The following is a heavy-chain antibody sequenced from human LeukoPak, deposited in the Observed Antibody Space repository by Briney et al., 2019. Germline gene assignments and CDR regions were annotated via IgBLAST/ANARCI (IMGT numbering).Heavy chain of an antibody. CDR3: ANLYNSGSYFGH. Sequence: PSETLSLTCTVSGDSVSNTNYYWGWIRQPPGKGLVWLGTFYYSGNTYYNPSLKSRVTISVDTSKNPFSLILSSVTAADTAVYYCANLYNSGSYFGHWGQGALITVSS. V-gene: IGHV4-39*01. D-gene: IGHD3-10*01. J-gene: IGHJ4*02. CDR1: GDSVSNTNYY. CDR2: FYYSGNT.